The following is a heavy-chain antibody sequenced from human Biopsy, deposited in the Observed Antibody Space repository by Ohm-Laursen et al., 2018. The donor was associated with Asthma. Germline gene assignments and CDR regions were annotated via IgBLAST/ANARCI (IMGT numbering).Heavy chain of an antibody. Sequence: SLRLSCSATGFTVSDYHMSWIRQTPGRGLEWISYIGSRITDAIYYADSVKGRFTISRDNAKNSVFLQMNSLRAEDTAVYYCPKDVFPGWEVRRGPDYWGQGTLVTVPA. CDR2: IGSRITDAI. CDR1: GFTVSDYH. V-gene: IGHV3-11*04. CDR3: PKDVFPGWEVRRGPDY. D-gene: IGHD1-26*01. J-gene: IGHJ4*02.